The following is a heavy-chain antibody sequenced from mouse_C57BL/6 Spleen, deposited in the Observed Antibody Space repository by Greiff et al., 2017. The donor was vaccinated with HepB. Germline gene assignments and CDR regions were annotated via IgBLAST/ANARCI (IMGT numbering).Heavy chain of an antibody. V-gene: IGHV1-69*01. D-gene: IGHD2-12*01. Sequence: QVQLQQPGAELVMPGASVKLSCKASGYTFTSYWMNWVKQRPGQGLEWIGEIDPSESYTNYNPKFKGKSTWTVDKSSSTSYMQLSRLTSEASAFYYCASYDHYSHYFDYWGQGTTLTVSS. J-gene: IGHJ2*01. CDR2: IDPSESYT. CDR3: ASYDHYSHYFDY. CDR1: GYTFTSYW.